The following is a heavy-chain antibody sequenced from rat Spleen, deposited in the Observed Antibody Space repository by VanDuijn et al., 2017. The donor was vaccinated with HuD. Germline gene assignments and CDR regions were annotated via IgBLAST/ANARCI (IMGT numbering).Heavy chain of an antibody. CDR2: ISYDGSST. Sequence: EVQLVESGGGLVQPGRSLKLSCAASGFTFSNYGMAWVRQAPTKGLEWVATISYDGSSTYYRDSVKGRFTISRDNAESTQYLQMDSLRFEDMATYYCVTETNWERFAYWGQGTLVTVSS. CDR1: GFTFSNYG. CDR3: VTETNWERFAY. D-gene: IGHD5-1*01. J-gene: IGHJ3*01. V-gene: IGHV5-29*01.